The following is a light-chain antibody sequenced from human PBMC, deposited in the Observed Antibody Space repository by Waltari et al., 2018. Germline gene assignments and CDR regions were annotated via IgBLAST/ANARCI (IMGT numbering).Light chain of an antibody. J-gene: IGKJ5*01. CDR2: AAS. CDR1: QGITSY. V-gene: IGKV1-9*01. Sequence: DIQLTQSPSFLSASVGDRVTIPCRASQGITSYLAWYQQKPGKAPKILIYAASTLQIGVPSRFSGSGSGTEFTLTFSSLQPEDFATYYCQQVNSYPITFGQGTRLEIK. CDR3: QQVNSYPIT.